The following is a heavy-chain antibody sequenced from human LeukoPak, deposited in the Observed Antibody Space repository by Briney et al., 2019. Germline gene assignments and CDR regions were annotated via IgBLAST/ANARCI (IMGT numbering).Heavy chain of an antibody. Sequence: PGGSLRLSCTASGFAFDEHVMSWVRQVPGKGLEWGSGINWSGGSTGYADPLRGRFTISTDTTKNPLYLQMDSLRAEDTALYYCARAPITSPFYFDYWGQGTLVTVSS. V-gene: IGHV3-20*04. CDR1: GFAFDEHV. J-gene: IGHJ4*02. CDR3: ARAPITSPFYFDY. D-gene: IGHD2-2*01. CDR2: INWSGGST.